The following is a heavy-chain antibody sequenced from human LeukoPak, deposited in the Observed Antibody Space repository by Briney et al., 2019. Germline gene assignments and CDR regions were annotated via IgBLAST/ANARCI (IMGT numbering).Heavy chain of an antibody. CDR3: ARGAVGFGDAFDI. CDR1: GGTFSSYA. J-gene: IGHJ3*02. V-gene: IGHV1-69*13. CDR2: IIPIFGTA. D-gene: IGHD3-10*01. Sequence: SVKVSCKASGGTFSSYAISWVRQAPGQGLEWMGGIIPIFGTANYAQKFQGRVTITADESTSTAYMELSSLRSEDTAVYYCARGAVGFGDAFDIWGQGTMVTVSS.